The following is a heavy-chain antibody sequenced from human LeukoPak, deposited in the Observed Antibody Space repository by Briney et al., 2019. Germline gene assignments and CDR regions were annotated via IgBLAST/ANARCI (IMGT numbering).Heavy chain of an antibody. CDR3: ARVTLSCSSTSCYTTFDY. J-gene: IGHJ4*02. V-gene: IGHV3-23*01. Sequence: TGGSLRLPCAASGFTFSSYGMSWVRQAPGKGLEWVSAISGSGGSTYYADSVKGRFTISRDNSKNTLYLQMNSLRAEDTAVYYCARVTLSCSSTSCYTTFDYWGQGTLVTVSS. D-gene: IGHD2-2*02. CDR2: ISGSGGST. CDR1: GFTFSSYG.